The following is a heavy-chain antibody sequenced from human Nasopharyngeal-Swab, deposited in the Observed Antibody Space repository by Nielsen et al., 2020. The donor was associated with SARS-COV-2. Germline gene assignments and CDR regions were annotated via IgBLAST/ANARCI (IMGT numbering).Heavy chain of an antibody. J-gene: IGHJ4*02. CDR2: INHSGST. D-gene: IGHD2-21*01. CDR3: ASHPAGGGGGDY. Sequence: WIRQPPGKGLEWIGEINHSGSTNYNPSLKSRVTISVDTSKNQFSLKLSSVTAADTAVYYCASHPAGGGGGDYWGQGTLVPSPQ. V-gene: IGHV4-34*01.